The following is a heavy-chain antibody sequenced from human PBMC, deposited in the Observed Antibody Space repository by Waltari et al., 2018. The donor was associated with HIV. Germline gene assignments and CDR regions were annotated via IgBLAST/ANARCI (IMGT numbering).Heavy chain of an antibody. V-gene: IGHV5-51*03. Sequence: EVQLVQSGAEVKKPGESLKISCKGSGYSFTSYWIGWVRQMPGKGLAWMGIIYPGDSETRYSPYFQGQVKSSADKSIKTAYWQWGSLKASDTAMYYCARRRTMVRGVIRYYFGMDVWGQGTTVSVSS. CDR3: ARRRTMVRGVIRYYFGMDV. CDR1: GYSFTSYW. CDR2: IYPGDSET. D-gene: IGHD3-10*01. J-gene: IGHJ6*02.